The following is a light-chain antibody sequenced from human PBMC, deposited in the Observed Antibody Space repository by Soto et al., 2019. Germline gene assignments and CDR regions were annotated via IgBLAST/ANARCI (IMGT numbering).Light chain of an antibody. J-gene: IGLJ3*02. V-gene: IGLV2-23*01. Sequence: QSALTQPASVSGSPGQSITISCTGTSSDVGSYNLVSWYQQHPGKAPKLMIYEGSKRPSGVSNRFSGSKSGNTASLTISGLQAEDEDYYYCCSYAGSSTLVFGGGTKVTVL. CDR1: SSDVGSYNL. CDR3: CSYAGSSTLV. CDR2: EGS.